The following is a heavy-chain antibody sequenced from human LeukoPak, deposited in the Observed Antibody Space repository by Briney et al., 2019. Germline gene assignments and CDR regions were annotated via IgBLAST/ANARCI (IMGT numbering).Heavy chain of an antibody. CDR3: AKGRYSSGSGPDY. V-gene: IGHV3-23*01. Sequence: PGGSLRLSCAASGFTFSSYAMSWVRQAPGKGLEWVSTMSSGGTTYYGDSVKGRFTISRDNSKNTLYLQMNSLRAEDTAVYYCAKGRYSSGSGPDYWGQGTLVTVSS. CDR1: GFTFSSYA. J-gene: IGHJ4*02. CDR2: MSSGGTT. D-gene: IGHD6-25*01.